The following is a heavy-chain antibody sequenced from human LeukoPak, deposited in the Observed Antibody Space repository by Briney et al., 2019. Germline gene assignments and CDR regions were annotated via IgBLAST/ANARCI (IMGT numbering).Heavy chain of an antibody. Sequence: PGGSLRLFCAASGFTFTSFWVHWVRQAPGKGLVWVSRINSYGTSTSYADSVKGRFTIFRDNAKNMLYLEMNSLRVDDTSVYYCVRGAPFDYWGQGTLVTVSS. D-gene: IGHD1-26*01. CDR1: GFTFTSFW. CDR2: INSYGTST. J-gene: IGHJ4*02. CDR3: VRGAPFDY. V-gene: IGHV3-74*01.